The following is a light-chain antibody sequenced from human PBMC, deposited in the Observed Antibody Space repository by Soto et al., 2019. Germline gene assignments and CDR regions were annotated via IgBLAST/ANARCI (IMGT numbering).Light chain of an antibody. J-gene: IGKJ2*01. Sequence: EVVMTQSPATLYVSPGERVTLSCRASQAVGYNLAWYQHKPGQAPRLLIYGASTRVTGIPTRFSGSGSGPEFTLTISSLQSEDVEIYYCQQSYTFGQGTKLEIK. CDR3: QQSYT. CDR1: QAVGYN. CDR2: GAS. V-gene: IGKV3-15*01.